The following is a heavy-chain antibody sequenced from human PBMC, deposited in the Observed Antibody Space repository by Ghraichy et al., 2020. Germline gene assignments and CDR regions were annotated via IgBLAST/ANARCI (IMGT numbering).Heavy chain of an antibody. J-gene: IGHJ4*02. CDR3: ARVRGEVQLWSSPVYYFDY. CDR1: GGSFSGYY. CDR2: INHSGST. V-gene: IGHV4-34*01. Sequence: SETLSLTCAVYGGSFSGYYWSWIRQPPGKGLEWIGEINHSGSTNYNPSLKSRVTISVDTSKNQFSLKLSSVTAADTAVYYCARVRGEVQLWSSPVYYFDYWGQGTLVTVSS. D-gene: IGHD5-18*01.